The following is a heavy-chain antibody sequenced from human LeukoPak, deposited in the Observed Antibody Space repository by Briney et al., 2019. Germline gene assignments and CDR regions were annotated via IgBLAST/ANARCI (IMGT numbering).Heavy chain of an antibody. D-gene: IGHD2-2*01. CDR1: GFALSGYG. V-gene: IGHV3-30*02. CDR3: AKGFMCSSLSCIGDY. CDR2: IRYDGSDK. Sequence: GGSLRLSCAASGFALSGYGMHWVRQAPGKGLEWVAFIRYDGSDKYYADSVKGRFTISRDNSKNTLYLQMNSLRAEDTAVHYCAKGFMCSSLSCIGDYWGQGTLVTVSS. J-gene: IGHJ4*02.